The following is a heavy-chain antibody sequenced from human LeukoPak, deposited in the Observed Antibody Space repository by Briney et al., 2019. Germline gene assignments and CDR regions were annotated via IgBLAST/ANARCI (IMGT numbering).Heavy chain of an antibody. J-gene: IGHJ4*02. V-gene: IGHV4-34*01. D-gene: IGHD2-15*01. CDR2: INHSGST. Sequence: SETLSLTCAVYGGSFSGYYWSWIRQPPGKGLEWIGEINHSGSTYYNPSLKSRVTISVDTSKNQFSLKLSSVTAADTAVYYCARTPYCSGGSCGDYWGQGTLVTVSS. CDR3: ARTPYCSGGSCGDY. CDR1: GGSFSGYY.